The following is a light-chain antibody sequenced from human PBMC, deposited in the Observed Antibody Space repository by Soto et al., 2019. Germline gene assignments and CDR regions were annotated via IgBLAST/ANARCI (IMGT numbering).Light chain of an antibody. CDR1: QGISSY. J-gene: IGKJ1*01. Sequence: AIRMTPSPSSFSASTGDRVTITCRASQGISSYLAWYQQKPGKALKLLIYAASTLQSRVPSRFSGSGSGTDFTPTISCLQSEDFTTYYCQQYYSYPLTFGQGTKVDIK. V-gene: IGKV1-8*01. CDR3: QQYYSYPLT. CDR2: AAS.